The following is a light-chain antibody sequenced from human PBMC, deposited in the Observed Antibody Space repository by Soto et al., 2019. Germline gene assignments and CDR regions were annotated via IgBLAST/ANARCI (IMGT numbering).Light chain of an antibody. J-gene: IGKJ2*01. CDR2: DAS. CDR3: QHRSTRYT. V-gene: IGKV3-11*01. Sequence: EILLTQSPATLSLSPGERATLSCRASQSVISYLAWYQQKPGQAPRLLIYDASNRPPGIPARFSGSGSGTDFTITSNILDHEDFAVYYCQHRSTRYTFGQGTKLEI. CDR1: QSVISY.